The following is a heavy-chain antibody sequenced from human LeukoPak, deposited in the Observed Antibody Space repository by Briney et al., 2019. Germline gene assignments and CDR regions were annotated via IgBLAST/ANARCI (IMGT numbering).Heavy chain of an antibody. V-gene: IGHV1-69*01. J-gene: IGHJ4*02. CDR1: GGTFSSYA. Sequence: SVKVSCKASGGTFSSYAISWVRQAPGQGLEWMGGIIPIFGSANYAQKFQGRVTITVDESTSTAYMELSSLRSEDTAVYYCASTHRAYYGSGSSSYWGQGTLVTVSS. D-gene: IGHD3-10*01. CDR2: IIPIFGSA. CDR3: ASTHRAYYGSGSSSY.